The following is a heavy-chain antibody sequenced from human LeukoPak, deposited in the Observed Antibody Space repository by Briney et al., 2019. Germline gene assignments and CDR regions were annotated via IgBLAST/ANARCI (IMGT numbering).Heavy chain of an antibody. CDR2: IYTSGST. CDR1: GGSISSGSYY. CDR3: ARDPMVRGGYYYYMDV. Sequence: PSQTLSLTCTVSGGSISSGSYYWSWIRQPAGKGLEWIGRIYTSGSTNYNPSLKSRVTISVDTSKNQFSPKLSSVTAADTAVYYCARDPMVRGGYYYYMDVWGKGTTVTVSS. D-gene: IGHD3-10*01. V-gene: IGHV4-61*02. J-gene: IGHJ6*03.